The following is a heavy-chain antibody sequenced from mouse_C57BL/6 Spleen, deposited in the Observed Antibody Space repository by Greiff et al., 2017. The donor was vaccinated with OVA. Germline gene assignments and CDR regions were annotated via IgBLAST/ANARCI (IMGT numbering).Heavy chain of an antibody. J-gene: IGHJ4*01. CDR3: TTYYEGSSYVMDY. Sequence: VQLKESGAELVRPGASVKLSCTASGFNIKDYYMHWVKQRPEQGLEWIGRIDPEDGDTEYAPKFQGKATMTADTSSNTAYLQLSSLTSEDTAVYYCTTYYEGSSYVMDYWGQGTSVTVSS. D-gene: IGHD2-3*01. V-gene: IGHV14-1*01. CDR1: GFNIKDYY. CDR2: IDPEDGDT.